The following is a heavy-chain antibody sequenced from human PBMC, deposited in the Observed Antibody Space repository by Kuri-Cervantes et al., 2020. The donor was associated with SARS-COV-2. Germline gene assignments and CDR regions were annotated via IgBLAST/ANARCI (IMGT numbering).Heavy chain of an antibody. V-gene: IGHV4-34*01. CDR2: INHSGST. J-gene: IGHJ4*02. D-gene: IGHD1-7*01. CDR3: ARDPWNYAHFDY. CDR1: GGSFSGYY. Sequence: SETLSLTCAVYGGSFSGYYWSWIRQPQGTGLGWIGEINHSGSTNYNPPLKSRVTISVDTSKNQFSLKLSSVTAADTAVYYCARDPWNYAHFDYWGQGTLVTVSS.